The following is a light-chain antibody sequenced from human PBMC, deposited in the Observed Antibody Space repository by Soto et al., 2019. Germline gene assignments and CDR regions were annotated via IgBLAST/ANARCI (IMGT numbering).Light chain of an antibody. V-gene: IGLV2-8*01. J-gene: IGLJ1*01. CDR1: SSDVGGYNY. CDR2: EVS. CDR3: SSYAGTKNYV. Sequence: QSALTQPASVSGSPGQSITISCTGTSSDVGGYNYVSWYQQHPGKAPKLMIYEVSQRPSGVPDRFSGSKSGNTASLTVSGLQADDEADYYCSSYAGTKNYVFGTGTKLTVL.